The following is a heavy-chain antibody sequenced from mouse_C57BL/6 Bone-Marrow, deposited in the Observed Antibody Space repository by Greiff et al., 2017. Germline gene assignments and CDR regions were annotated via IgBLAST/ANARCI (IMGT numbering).Heavy chain of an antibody. Sequence: QVQLQQSGAELVMPGASVKLSCKASGYTFTSYWMHWVKQRPGQGLEWIGEIDPSDSYTNYNQKFKGKSTLTVDKSSSTASMQLSSLTSEDSAVYYCARNITTVVERTWFAYWGQGTLVTVSA. CDR2: IDPSDSYT. V-gene: IGHV1-69*01. CDR3: ARNITTVVERTWFAY. D-gene: IGHD1-1*01. CDR1: GYTFTSYW. J-gene: IGHJ3*01.